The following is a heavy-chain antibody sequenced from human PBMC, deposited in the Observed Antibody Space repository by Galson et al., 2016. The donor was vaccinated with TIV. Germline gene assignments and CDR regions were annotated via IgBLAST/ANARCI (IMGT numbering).Heavy chain of an antibody. D-gene: IGHD5-18*01. CDR2: IFTDGTT. CDR1: GGSVSRYY. Sequence: SETLSLTCSVSGGSVSRYYWSWVRQSPGKGLEWIGRIFTDGTTTYNPSLKSRVAISVDTSRRQFSLRLRSVTAADTALYYCATVNTNSRKYFDYWGQGILVTVST. CDR3: ATVNTNSRKYFDY. V-gene: IGHV4-4*07. J-gene: IGHJ4*02.